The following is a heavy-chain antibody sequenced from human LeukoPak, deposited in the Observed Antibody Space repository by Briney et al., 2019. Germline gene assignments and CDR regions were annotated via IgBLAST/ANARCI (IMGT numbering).Heavy chain of an antibody. Sequence: GGSLRLSCEASGFTFSTFAMIWVRQPPGKGLEWVSSIFPSGGEIHYADSVRGRFTISRDNSKSTLSLQMNSLRAGDTAVYYCAKAMGATLFDYWGQGTLVTVSS. CDR1: GFTFSTFA. V-gene: IGHV3-23*01. CDR2: IFPSGGEI. D-gene: IGHD1-26*01. J-gene: IGHJ4*02. CDR3: AKAMGATLFDY.